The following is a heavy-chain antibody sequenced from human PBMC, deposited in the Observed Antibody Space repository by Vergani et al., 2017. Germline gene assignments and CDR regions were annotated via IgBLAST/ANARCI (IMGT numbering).Heavy chain of an antibody. J-gene: IGHJ4*02. CDR1: GFTFSSYG. Sequence: QVQLVESGGGVVQPGRSLRLSCAASGFTFSSYGMHWVRQAPGKGLEWVAVIWYDGSNKYYADSVKGRFTISRDNSKNTLYLQMNSLRPEDTAVYYCAKDRPMIVARRPFDYWGQGTLVTVSS. CDR3: AKDRPMIVARRPFDY. CDR2: IWYDGSNK. V-gene: IGHV3-33*06. D-gene: IGHD3-22*01.